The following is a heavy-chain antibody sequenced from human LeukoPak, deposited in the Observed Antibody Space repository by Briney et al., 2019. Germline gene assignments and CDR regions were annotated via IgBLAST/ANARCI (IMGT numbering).Heavy chain of an antibody. CDR1: GFTFSSYG. CDR2: ISYDGSNK. D-gene: IGHD1-7*01. Sequence: GGSLRLSCAASGFTFSSYGMHWVRQAPGKGLEWVAVISYDGSNKYYADSVKGRFTISRDNSKNTLYLQMNSLRAEDTAVYYCARAYNWNYVISYYYMDVWGKGTTVTVSS. CDR3: ARAYNWNYVISYYYMDV. J-gene: IGHJ6*03. V-gene: IGHV3-30*03.